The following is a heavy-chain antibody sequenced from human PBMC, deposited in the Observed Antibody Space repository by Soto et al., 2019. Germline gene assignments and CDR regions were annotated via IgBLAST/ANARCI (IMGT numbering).Heavy chain of an antibody. D-gene: IGHD4-4*01. CDR1: GYTFTDYW. CDR2: IYPGDSDT. Sequence: GESRKISCKGSGYTFTDYWIGWVRQLPGKGLEWMGIIYPGDSDTRYSPSFQGHVTITVDKSTSTAYLQWNTLRASDTAMYYCARHISNSRYYYYAMDVWGQGTTVTVSS. V-gene: IGHV5-51*01. J-gene: IGHJ6*02. CDR3: ARHISNSRYYYYAMDV.